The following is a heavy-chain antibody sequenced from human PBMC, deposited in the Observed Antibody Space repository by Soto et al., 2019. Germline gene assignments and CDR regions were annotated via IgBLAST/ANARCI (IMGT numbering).Heavy chain of an antibody. CDR3: PRRLRNSDYYYGMDV. Sequence: GGSLRLSCTASGFTFVDYAMSWFLQAPGKGLEWVGFIRSKAYGGTTEYAASVKGRFTISRDDSKSIAYLQMNSLKTEDTAVYYCPRRLRNSDYYYGMDVWGKGSTVTVXS. CDR1: GFTFVDYA. D-gene: IGHD1-7*01. J-gene: IGHJ6*04. V-gene: IGHV3-49*03. CDR2: IRSKAYGGTT.